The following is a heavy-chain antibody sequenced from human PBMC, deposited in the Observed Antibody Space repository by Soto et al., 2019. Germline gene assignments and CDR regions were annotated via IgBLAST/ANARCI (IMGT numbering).Heavy chain of an antibody. V-gene: IGHV4-34*01. CDR2: INHSGST. CDR3: ARGKPITMVRISWFDP. Sequence: QVRLQQWGAGLLKPAETLSLTCAVSGVSFRGYYWSWIRQPPGKGLEWIGEINHSGSTNYNPSLKSRVTISVDTSKHQFSLKLSSVTAADTAVYYCARGKPITMVRISWFDPWGQGTLVSVSS. J-gene: IGHJ5*02. D-gene: IGHD3-10*01. CDR1: GVSFRGYY.